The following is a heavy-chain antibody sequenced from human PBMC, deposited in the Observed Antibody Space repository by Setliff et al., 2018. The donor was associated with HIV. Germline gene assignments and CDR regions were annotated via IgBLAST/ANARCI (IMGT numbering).Heavy chain of an antibody. J-gene: IGHJ3*02. CDR1: GYTFTTYG. CDR2: ISTYNGNT. Sequence: ASVKVSCKASGYTFTTYGITWVRQAPGQGLEWMGWISTYNGNTNYAQKLQGRATMTTDTSTRTGYMEMRSLKSDDTAVYYCARRSTFNAFDIWGQGTMVTVSS. CDR3: ARRSTFNAFDI. V-gene: IGHV1-18*01.